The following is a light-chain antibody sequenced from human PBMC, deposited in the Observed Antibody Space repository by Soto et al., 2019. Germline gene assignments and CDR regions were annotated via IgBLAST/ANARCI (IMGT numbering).Light chain of an antibody. V-gene: IGLV2-11*01. J-gene: IGLJ2*01. CDR3: CSYAGSYTWV. Sequence: QSALTQPPSVSGSPGQSVTIPCTGTSSDGGGYNRVSWYQQPPGTAPKLLIYDVTKRPSGVPDRISGSKSGNTASLTISGLQAEDEADYYCCSYAGSYTWVFGGGTKLTVL. CDR1: SSDGGGYNR. CDR2: DVT.